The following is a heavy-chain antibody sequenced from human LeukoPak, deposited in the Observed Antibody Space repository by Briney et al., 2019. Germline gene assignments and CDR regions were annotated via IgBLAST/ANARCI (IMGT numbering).Heavy chain of an antibody. J-gene: IGHJ5*02. CDR3: ARDLGNVTMVRGVIITYLGWFDP. D-gene: IGHD3-10*01. CDR1: GFTFSSYS. V-gene: IGHV3-48*01. Sequence: GGSLRLSCAASGFTFSSYSMNWVRQAPGKGLEWVSYISSSSSTIYYADSVKGRFTISRDNAKNSLYLQMNSLRAEDTAVYYCARDLGNVTMVRGVIITYLGWFDPWGQGTLVTVSS. CDR2: ISSSSSTI.